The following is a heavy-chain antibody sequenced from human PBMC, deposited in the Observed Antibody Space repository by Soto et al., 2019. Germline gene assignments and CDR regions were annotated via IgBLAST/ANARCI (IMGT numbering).Heavy chain of an antibody. V-gene: IGHV4-34*01. Sequence: QVQLQQWGAGLLKPSETLSLTCAVYGGSFSGYYWSWIRQPPGKGLEWIGEINHSGSTNYNPSLKSQGNISVDTAKNQFTLKLSSETAADTAVYYCETVRPRGRNIRMSAARPGYFDLWGRGTLVTVSS. CDR3: ETVRPRGRNIRMSAARPGYFDL. D-gene: IGHD6-13*01. J-gene: IGHJ2*01. CDR2: INHSGST. CDR1: GGSFSGYY.